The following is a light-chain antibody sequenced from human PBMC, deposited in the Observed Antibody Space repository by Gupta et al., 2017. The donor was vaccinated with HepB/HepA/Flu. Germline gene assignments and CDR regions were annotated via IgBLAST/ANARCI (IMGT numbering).Light chain of an antibody. V-gene: IGKV3-15*01. CDR1: QSVSNN. J-gene: IGKJ4*01. CDR2: HAS. Sequence: EIVMTQFPATLSVSPGERATLSCWASQSVSNNLAWYQQKPGQAPRLLIHHASTRPSGVPARFSGSGSGTAFTLTISSLQSEDSAVYYCKQHNDWLTFPGEGKAEIK. CDR3: KQHNDWLT.